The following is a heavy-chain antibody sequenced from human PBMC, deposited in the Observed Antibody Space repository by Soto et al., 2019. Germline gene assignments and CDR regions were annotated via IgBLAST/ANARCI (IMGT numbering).Heavy chain of an antibody. Sequence: ASVKVSCKASGYTFTSYAMHWVRQAPGQRLEWMGWINAGNGNTKYSQKFQGRVTITRDTSASTAYMELSSLRSEDTAVYYCAREDIVVVPAATGLGYYYYYYVDVWGKGTTVTVSS. CDR2: INAGNGNT. J-gene: IGHJ6*03. V-gene: IGHV1-3*01. CDR1: GYTFTSYA. CDR3: AREDIVVVPAATGLGYYYYYYVDV. D-gene: IGHD2-2*01.